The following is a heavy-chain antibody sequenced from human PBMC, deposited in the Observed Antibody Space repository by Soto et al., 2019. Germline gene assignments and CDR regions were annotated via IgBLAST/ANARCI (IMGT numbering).Heavy chain of an antibody. CDR1: GFTFSSYS. V-gene: IGHV3-21*01. D-gene: IGHD2-15*01. J-gene: IGHJ3*02. Sequence: GGSLRLSCAASGFTFSSYSMNWVRQAPGKGLEWVSSISSSSSYIYYADSVKGRFTISRDNAKNSLYLKMKSLRAEDTAVYYCARDQRRDICSGGSCYSKRDAFDIWGQGTMVTVSS. CDR2: ISSSSSYI. CDR3: ARDQRRDICSGGSCYSKRDAFDI.